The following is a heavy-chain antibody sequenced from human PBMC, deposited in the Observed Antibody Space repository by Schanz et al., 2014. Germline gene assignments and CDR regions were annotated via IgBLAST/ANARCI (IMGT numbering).Heavy chain of an antibody. CDR2: INSDGRST. D-gene: IGHD6-6*01. V-gene: IGHV3-74*01. CDR1: GFTFNDYW. CDR3: AKNWKGHHITGRPGWSDGMDV. Sequence: EVQLVESGGGLVQPGGSLRLSCAASGFTFNDYWMHWVRQAPGKGLVWVSRINSDGRSTNYADSVKGRFSISRDNAKNTLYLQMNSLRVEDTAEYYCAKNWKGHHITGRPGWSDGMDVWGQGTTVTVSS. J-gene: IGHJ6*02.